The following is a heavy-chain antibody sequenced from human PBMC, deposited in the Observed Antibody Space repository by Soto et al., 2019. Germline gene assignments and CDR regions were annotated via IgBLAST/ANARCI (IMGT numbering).Heavy chain of an antibody. J-gene: IGHJ6*02. CDR3: AKLPSLTRSQPNHKYYYYYYGMDV. D-gene: IGHD2-21*01. CDR1: GGTFSSYA. Sequence: SVKVSCKASGGTFSSYAISWVRQAPGQGLEWMGGIIPIFGTANYAQKFQGRVTITADESTSTAYMELSSLRSEDTAVYYCAKLPSLTRSQPNHKYYYYYYGMDVWGQGTTVTVSS. CDR2: IIPIFGTA. V-gene: IGHV1-69*13.